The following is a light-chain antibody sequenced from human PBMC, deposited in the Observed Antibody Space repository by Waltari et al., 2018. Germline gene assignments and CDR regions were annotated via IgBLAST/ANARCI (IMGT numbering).Light chain of an antibody. CDR1: SGSIASNY. CDR3: QSYDSFSVV. J-gene: IGLJ2*01. CDR2: EDN. V-gene: IGLV6-57*01. Sequence: NFMLTQPHSVSESPGKTVTISCTRSSGSIASNYVQWYQQRPGSSPTPVIYEDNQRPSGVPDRFSGSIDRSSNSASLTISGLKTEDEADYYCQSYDSFSVVFGGGTKLTVL.